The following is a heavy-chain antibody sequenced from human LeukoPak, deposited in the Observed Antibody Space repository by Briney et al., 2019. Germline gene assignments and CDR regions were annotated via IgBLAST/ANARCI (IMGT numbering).Heavy chain of an antibody. J-gene: IGHJ3*02. Sequence: SVKVSCKASGGSFSSKAISWVRQAPGQGLEWMGGIIPIFGTANYAQKFQGRVTITADKSTSTAYMELSSLRSEDTAVYYCARGVVVIGDAFDIWGQGTMVTVSS. CDR2: IIPIFGTA. V-gene: IGHV1-69*06. D-gene: IGHD3-22*01. CDR1: GGSFSSKA. CDR3: ARGVVVIGDAFDI.